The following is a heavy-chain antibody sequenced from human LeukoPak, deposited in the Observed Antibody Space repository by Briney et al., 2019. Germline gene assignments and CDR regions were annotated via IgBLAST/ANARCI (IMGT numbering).Heavy chain of an antibody. J-gene: IGHJ4*02. CDR3: ALSRPYCSGGSCSYYFDY. CDR1: GFTFSSYA. V-gene: IGHV3-23*01. CDR2: ISGSGGST. D-gene: IGHD2-15*01. Sequence: GGSLRLSCAASGFTFSSYAMSWVRQAPGKGLEWVSAISGSGGSTYYADSMKGRFTISRDNSKNTLYLQMNSLRAEDTAVYYCALSRPYCSGGSCSYYFDYWGQGTLVTVSS.